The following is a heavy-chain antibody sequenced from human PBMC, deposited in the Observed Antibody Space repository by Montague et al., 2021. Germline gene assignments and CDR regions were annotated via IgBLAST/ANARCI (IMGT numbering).Heavy chain of an antibody. Sequence: SETLSLTCTVSSGSTFHAHWSWVRQPPGKGLEWLGSMFYGGATSNNPSLKSRVTISVDTSNNHFSLKLSSVTAADTAMYYCARERDRYYYMDIWGKGTTITVSS. CDR1: SGSTFHAH. V-gene: IGHV4-59*12. CDR2: MFYGGAT. CDR3: ARERDRYYYMDI. J-gene: IGHJ6*03.